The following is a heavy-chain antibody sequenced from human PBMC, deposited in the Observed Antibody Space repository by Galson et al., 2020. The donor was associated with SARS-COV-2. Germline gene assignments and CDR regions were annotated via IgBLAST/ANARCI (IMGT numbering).Heavy chain of an antibody. CDR3: ARGGSYVRNWFDP. D-gene: IGHD1-26*01. CDR2: IYFSGTT. Sequence: ASETLSLTCTVSGGSIRRDYWSWIRQAPGKRLEWIGYIYFSGTTNYNPSLMSRVTISVDTSKNQFSLKLSSVSDADTAVYYCARGGSYVRNWFDPWGQGTLVTVSS. V-gene: IGHV4-59*01. J-gene: IGHJ5*02. CDR1: GGSIRRDY.